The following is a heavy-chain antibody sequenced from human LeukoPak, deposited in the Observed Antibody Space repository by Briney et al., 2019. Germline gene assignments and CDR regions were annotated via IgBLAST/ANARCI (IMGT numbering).Heavy chain of an antibody. D-gene: IGHD4-17*01. V-gene: IGHV1-2*06. J-gene: IGHJ4*02. Sequence: ASVKVSCKASGYTFTGYYIHWVRQAPGQGLEWMGRINPNIGGTNYAQKFQGRVTMTRDTSISTAYMELSRLRSEDTAVYYCARDLRGTTVTPTFEYWGQGTLVTVSS. CDR3: ARDLRGTTVTPTFEY. CDR1: GYTFTGYY. CDR2: INPNIGGT.